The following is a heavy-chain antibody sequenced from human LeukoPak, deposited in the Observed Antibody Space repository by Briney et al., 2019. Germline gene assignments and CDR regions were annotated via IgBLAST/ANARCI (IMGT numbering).Heavy chain of an antibody. J-gene: IGHJ2*01. D-gene: IGHD6-13*01. CDR1: GFTFDDYA. CDR2: ISWNSGSI. Sequence: GRSLRLSCAASGFTFDDYAMHWVRQGPGKGLEWVSGISWNSGSIGYADSVKGRFTISRENAKNSLYLQMNSLRAGDTAVYYCARAAYSSTWYSRYFDLWGRGTLVTVSS. CDR3: ARAAYSSTWYSRYFDL. V-gene: IGHV3-9*01.